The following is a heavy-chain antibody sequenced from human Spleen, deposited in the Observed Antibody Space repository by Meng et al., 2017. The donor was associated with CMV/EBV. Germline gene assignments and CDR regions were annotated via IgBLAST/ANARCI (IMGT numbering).Heavy chain of an antibody. Sequence: GGSLRLSCAASGFTFSNYAMHWVRQAPGKGLEWVAIISYDGSNKYYADSVKGRFTISRDNSKNTLHLHMNSLRAEDTAMYYCARALIHFCSGTSCYTPYYYYYGMDVWGQGTTVTVSS. CDR1: GFTFSNYA. V-gene: IGHV3-30*04. CDR3: ARALIHFCSGTSCYTPYYYYYGMDV. CDR2: ISYDGSNK. J-gene: IGHJ6*02. D-gene: IGHD2-2*02.